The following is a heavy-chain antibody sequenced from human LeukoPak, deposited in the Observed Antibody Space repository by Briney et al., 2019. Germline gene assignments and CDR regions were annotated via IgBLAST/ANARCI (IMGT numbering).Heavy chain of an antibody. CDR3: ARDRGSSWYHAFDI. V-gene: IGHV3-48*04. J-gene: IGHJ3*02. Sequence: PGGSLRLSCAASGFTFSSYSMNWVRQAPGKGLEWVSYISSSSSTIYYADSVKGRFTISRDNAKNSLYLQMNSLRAEDTAVYYCARDRGSSWYHAFDIWGQGTMVTVSS. D-gene: IGHD6-13*01. CDR2: ISSSSSTI. CDR1: GFTFSSYS.